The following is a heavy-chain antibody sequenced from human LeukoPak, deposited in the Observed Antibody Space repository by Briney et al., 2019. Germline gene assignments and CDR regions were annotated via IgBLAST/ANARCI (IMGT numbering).Heavy chain of an antibody. V-gene: IGHV3-23*01. J-gene: IGHJ4*02. CDR1: GFTFSSYA. D-gene: IGHD2-2*01. Sequence: TGGSLRLSCAASGFTFSSYAMSWVRQAPGKGLEWVSAISGSGGSTYYADSVKGRFTISRDNSKNTLYLQMNGLRAEDTAVYYCANGPFYCSSTSCFYYFDYWGQGTLVTVSS. CDR3: ANGPFYCSSTSCFYYFDY. CDR2: ISGSGGST.